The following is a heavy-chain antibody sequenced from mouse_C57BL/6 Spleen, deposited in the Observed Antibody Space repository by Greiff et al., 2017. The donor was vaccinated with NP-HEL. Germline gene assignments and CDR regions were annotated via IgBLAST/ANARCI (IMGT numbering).Heavy chain of an antibody. CDR2: INPSNGGT. V-gene: IGHV1-53*01. CDR1: GYTFTSYW. J-gene: IGHJ3*01. Sequence: QVQLQQPGTELVKPGASVKLSCKASGYTFTSYWMHWVKQRPGQGLEWIGNINPSNGGTNYNDKFKSKATLTVDKSSSTAYMQLSSLTSEDSAVYYCAPYGYDRTWFAYWGQGTLVTVSA. D-gene: IGHD2-2*01. CDR3: APYGYDRTWFAY.